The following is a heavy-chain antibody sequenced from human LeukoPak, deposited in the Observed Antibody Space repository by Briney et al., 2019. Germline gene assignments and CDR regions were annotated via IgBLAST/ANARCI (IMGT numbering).Heavy chain of an antibody. J-gene: IGHJ3*02. CDR3: ATWVTVLYAFDI. Sequence: PSETLSLTCTVSGGSISSSSYYWGWIRQPPGKGLEWIGSIYYSGSTYYNPSLKSRVTISVDTSKNQFSLKLSSVTAADTAVYYCATWVTVLYAFDIWGQGTMVTVSS. CDR2: IYYSGST. CDR1: GGSISSSSYY. V-gene: IGHV4-39*07. D-gene: IGHD4-17*01.